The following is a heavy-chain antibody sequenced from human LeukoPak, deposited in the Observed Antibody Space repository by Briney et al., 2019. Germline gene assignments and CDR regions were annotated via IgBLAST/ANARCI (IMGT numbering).Heavy chain of an antibody. D-gene: IGHD2-2*01. V-gene: IGHV3-7*01. J-gene: IGHJ3*02. Sequence: PGGSLRLSCAASGFNFSSHWMSWVRQAPGKGLEWVANIGQDGTEKNYVDSVKGRFTISRDNAKNSLYLQMSSLRAEDTAVYHCARGYCSGTSCFGAFDIWGQGTMAPVSS. CDR1: GFNFSSHW. CDR3: ARGYCSGTSCFGAFDI. CDR2: IGQDGTEK.